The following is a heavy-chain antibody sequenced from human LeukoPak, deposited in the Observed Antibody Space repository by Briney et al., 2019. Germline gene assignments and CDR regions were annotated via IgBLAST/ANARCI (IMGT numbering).Heavy chain of an antibody. D-gene: IGHD1-26*01. CDR1: GFTFSSYG. CDR3: ARDPYSGSYGDYYYYYMDV. V-gene: IGHV3-23*01. CDR2: ISGSGGST. Sequence: GGSLRLSCAASGFTFSSYGMSWVRKAPGKGLEWVSAISGSGGSTYYADSVKGRFTISRDNAKSSLYLQMNSLRDEDTAVYYCARDPYSGSYGDYYYYYMDVWGKGTTVTISS. J-gene: IGHJ6*03.